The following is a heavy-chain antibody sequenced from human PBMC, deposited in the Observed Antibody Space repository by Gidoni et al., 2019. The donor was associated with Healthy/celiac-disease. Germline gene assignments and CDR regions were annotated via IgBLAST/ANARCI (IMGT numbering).Heavy chain of an antibody. CDR3: AKDPNPIIPIKFDY. J-gene: IGHJ4*02. V-gene: IGHV3-23*01. D-gene: IGHD3-10*01. CDR2: ISGSVGST. CDR1: GFTFSSYA. Sequence: EVQLLESGGGLVQPGGSLRLSCAASGFTFSSYAMSLVRQAPGKGLEWVLAISGSVGSTYYANSVKGRFTISRDNSKNTLYLQMNSLRAEDTAVYYCAKDPNPIIPIKFDYWGQGTLVTVSS.